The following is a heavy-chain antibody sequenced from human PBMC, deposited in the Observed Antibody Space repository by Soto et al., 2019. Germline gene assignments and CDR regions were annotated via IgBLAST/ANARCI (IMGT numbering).Heavy chain of an antibody. CDR2: ISSSSSYI. J-gene: IGHJ4*02. CDR1: VFTFSSYS. V-gene: IGHV3-21*01. CDR3: ARPQGYCSGGSCWRAFDY. D-gene: IGHD2-15*01. Sequence: GPLRLSGAASVFTFSSYSMNWVRQAPGKGLEWVSSISSSSSYIYYADSVKGRFTISRDNAKNSLYLQMNSLRAEGTAVYYCARPQGYCSGGSCWRAFDYWGQGTLVSVSS.